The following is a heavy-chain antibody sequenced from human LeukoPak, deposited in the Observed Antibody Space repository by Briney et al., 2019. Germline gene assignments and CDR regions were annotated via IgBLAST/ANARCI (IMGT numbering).Heavy chain of an antibody. CDR2: ISGTGYET. D-gene: IGHD2-15*01. J-gene: IGHJ6*02. CDR3: SKSGGLLDV. CDR1: GLTFPTYG. Sequence: PGGSLRLSCAASGLTFPTYGMSWVRQATGKGPEWVSSISGTGYETHYSEYVTGRFTISRDSSKNTVYLQMTSLRAEDTAEYYCSKSGGLLDVRGQGTTVTVSS. V-gene: IGHV3-23*01.